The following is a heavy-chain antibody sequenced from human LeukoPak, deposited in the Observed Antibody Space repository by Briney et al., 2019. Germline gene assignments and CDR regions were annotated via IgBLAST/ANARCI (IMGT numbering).Heavy chain of an antibody. J-gene: IGHJ4*02. V-gene: IGHV1-8*03. Sequence: ASVKVSCKASGYTFTNYDINWVRQAAGQGLEWMGYMNPNSGNKGYAQKFQGSVTITKNTAISTAYMELSSLRSEDTSVYYCAREGFDYWGQGTLVTVSS. CDR1: GYTFTNYD. CDR2: MNPNSGNK. CDR3: AREGFDY.